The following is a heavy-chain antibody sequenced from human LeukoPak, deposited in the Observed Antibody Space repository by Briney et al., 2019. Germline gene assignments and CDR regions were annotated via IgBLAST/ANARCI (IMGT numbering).Heavy chain of an antibody. CDR1: GFTFSDYY. J-gene: IGHJ4*02. Sequence: PGGSLRLSCAASGFTFSDYYMSWIRQAPGKGLEWVSYISSSGSTIYYADSVKGRFTISRDNAKNSLYLQMNSLRAEDTAVYYCAKDNYDYGDYDGGDYWGQGTLVTVSS. CDR2: ISSSGSTI. D-gene: IGHD4-17*01. CDR3: AKDNYDYGDYDGGDY. V-gene: IGHV3-11*01.